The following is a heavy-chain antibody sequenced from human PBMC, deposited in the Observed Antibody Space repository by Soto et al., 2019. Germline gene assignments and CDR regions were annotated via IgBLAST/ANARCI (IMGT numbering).Heavy chain of an antibody. V-gene: IGHV3-11*01. CDR2: IGSTGGTI. D-gene: IGHD4-17*01. CDR1: GFTFRSYF. J-gene: IGHJ4*02. Sequence: PEVSLRLSCEASGFTFRSYFMNWVRQAPGKGLQWVAHIGSTGGTIYYADSVKGRFAVSRDNAKNSLYLQLNSLRVDDTAIYYCARDGGEYYLDVWGQGTAVTVSS. CDR3: ARDGGEYYLDV.